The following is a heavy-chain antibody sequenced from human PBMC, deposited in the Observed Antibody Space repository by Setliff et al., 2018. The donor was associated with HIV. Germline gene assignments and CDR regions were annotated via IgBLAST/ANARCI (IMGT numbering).Heavy chain of an antibody. J-gene: IGHJ4*02. D-gene: IGHD5-12*01. V-gene: IGHV1-18*01. CDR3: ARIGYSGYDFAYGLDY. CDR1: GYTFTSYG. CDR2: ISAYNGNT. Sequence: GASVKVSCKASGYTFTSYGISWVRQAPGQGFEWMGWISAYNGNTNYAQKLQGRVTMTPDTSTSTAYMELGSLRSDDTAVYYCARIGYSGYDFAYGLDYWGQGTLVTVSS.